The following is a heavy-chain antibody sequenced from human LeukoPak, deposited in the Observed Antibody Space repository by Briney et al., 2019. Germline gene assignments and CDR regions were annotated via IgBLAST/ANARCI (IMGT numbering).Heavy chain of an antibody. Sequence: SGGSLRLSCAASGITLTSNVMSWVRQVPGKGLEWVSSISTRSNYIYYRDSVKGRFTISRDNARNSLFLQMNSLRPEDTAMYYCAQDYVAGLSGAGPFEYWGQGTLVTVSS. CDR1: GITLTSNV. D-gene: IGHD6-13*01. V-gene: IGHV3-21*01. CDR2: ISTRSNYI. CDR3: AQDYVAGLSGAGPFEY. J-gene: IGHJ4*02.